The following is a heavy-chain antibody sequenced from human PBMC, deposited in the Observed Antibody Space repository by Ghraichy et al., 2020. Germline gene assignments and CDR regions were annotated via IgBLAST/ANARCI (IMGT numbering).Heavy chain of an antibody. CDR1: GFTFSSYA. CDR2: ISGSGGST. J-gene: IGHJ4*02. D-gene: IGHD2-21*02. Sequence: GGSLRLSCAASGFTFSSYAMSWVRQAPGKGLEWVSAISGSGGSTYYADSVKGRFTISRDNSKNTLYVQMNSLRAEDTAVYYCAKSGTPYCGGDCYHDYWGQGTLVTVSS. V-gene: IGHV3-23*01. CDR3: AKSGTPYCGGDCYHDY.